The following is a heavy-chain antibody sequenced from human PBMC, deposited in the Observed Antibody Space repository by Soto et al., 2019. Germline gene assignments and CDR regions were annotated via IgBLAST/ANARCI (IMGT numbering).Heavy chain of an antibody. V-gene: IGHV4-59*08. CDR1: GGSISSYY. CDR2: IYYSGST. Sequence: SETLFLTCTVSGGSISSYYWSWIRQPPGKGLEWIGYIYYSGSTNYNPSLKSRVTISVDTSKNQFSLKLSSVTAADTAVYYCARQLVEDAFEIWGKGTMVTVAS. CDR3: ARQLVEDAFEI. J-gene: IGHJ3*02. D-gene: IGHD2-15*01.